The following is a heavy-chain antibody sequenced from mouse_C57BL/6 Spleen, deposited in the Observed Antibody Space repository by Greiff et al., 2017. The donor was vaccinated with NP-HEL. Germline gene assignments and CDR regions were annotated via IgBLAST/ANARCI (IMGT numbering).Heavy chain of an antibody. Sequence: QVQLKQPGAELVRPGSSVKLSCKASGYTFTSYWMDWVKQRPGQGLEWIGNIYPSDSETHYNQKFKDKATLTVDKSSSTAYMQLSSLTSEDSAVYYCARSNDYDVGYAMDYWGQGTSVTVSS. CDR3: ARSNDYDVGYAMDY. V-gene: IGHV1-61*01. CDR2: IYPSDSET. J-gene: IGHJ4*01. CDR1: GYTFTSYW. D-gene: IGHD2-4*01.